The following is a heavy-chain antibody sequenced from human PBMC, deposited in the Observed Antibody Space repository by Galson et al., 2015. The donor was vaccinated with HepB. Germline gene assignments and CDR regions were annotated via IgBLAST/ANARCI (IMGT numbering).Heavy chain of an antibody. CDR3: TRLGDLSGYSSA. Sequence: SLRLSCAASEFILSMYWMNWVRQAPGKGLEWVANIKEDGSEKNYVDSVKGRFTISRDNAKNSLYLQMNSLKTEDTAVYYCTRLGDLSGYSSAWGQGTLVTVSS. CDR2: IKEDGSEK. D-gene: IGHD6-25*01. J-gene: IGHJ5*02. V-gene: IGHV3-7*05. CDR1: EFILSMYW.